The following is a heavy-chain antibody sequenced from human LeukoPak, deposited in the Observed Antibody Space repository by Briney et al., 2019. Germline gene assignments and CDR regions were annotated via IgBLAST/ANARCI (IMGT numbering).Heavy chain of an antibody. CDR3: ARGYCSGVSCSGFDY. V-gene: IGHV3-21*01. D-gene: IGHD2-15*01. CDR1: GFTFSSHN. Sequence: KPGGSLRLSCAASGFTFSSHNMNWVRQAPGKGLVWVSSISGSSSYMYYADSLKGRFTISRDNAKNSLYLQMNSLRAEDTAVYYCARGYCSGVSCSGFDYWGQGTLVTVSS. CDR2: ISGSSSYM. J-gene: IGHJ4*02.